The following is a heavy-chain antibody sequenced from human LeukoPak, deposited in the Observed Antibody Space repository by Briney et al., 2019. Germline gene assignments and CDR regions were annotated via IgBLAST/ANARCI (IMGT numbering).Heavy chain of an antibody. D-gene: IGHD4-17*01. CDR1: GFTFDDYA. V-gene: IGHV3-43*02. J-gene: IGHJ4*02. CDR2: ISGDGGST. Sequence: GGSLRLSCAASGFTFDDYAMHWVRQAPGKGLKWVSLISGDGGSTYYADSVKGRFTISRDNSKNSLYLQMNSLRTEDTALYYCAKDYSDYGDSRFDYWGQGTLVTVSS. CDR3: AKDYSDYGDSRFDY.